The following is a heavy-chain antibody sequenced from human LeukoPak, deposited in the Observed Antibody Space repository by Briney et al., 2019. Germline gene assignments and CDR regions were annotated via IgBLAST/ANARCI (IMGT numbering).Heavy chain of an antibody. J-gene: IGHJ4*02. Sequence: KPGGSLRLSCAASGFTFSSYSMNWVRQAPGKGLEWVSSISSSSSYIYYADSVEGRFTISRDNAKNSLYLQMNSLRAEDTALYYCAKDPSGSSWYGFDYWGQGTLVTVSS. CDR3: AKDPSGSSWYGFDY. V-gene: IGHV3-21*04. CDR2: ISSSSSYI. D-gene: IGHD6-13*01. CDR1: GFTFSSYS.